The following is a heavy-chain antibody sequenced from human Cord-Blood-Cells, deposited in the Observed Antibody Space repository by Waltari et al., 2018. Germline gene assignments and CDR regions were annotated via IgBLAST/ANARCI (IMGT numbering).Heavy chain of an antibody. J-gene: IGHJ4*02. CDR3: ARDLRPYYGTEDDY. CDR1: GGTFSSYA. V-gene: IGHV1-69*01. CDR2: IIPIFGTA. Sequence: QVQLVQSGAEVKKPGSSVKVSCKASGGTFSSYAISWVRQAPGQGLEWMGGIIPIFGTANDAQNFQGRGTITADESTSTAYMELSSLRSEDTAVYYCARDLRPYYGTEDDYWGQGTLVTVSS. D-gene: IGHD3-3*01.